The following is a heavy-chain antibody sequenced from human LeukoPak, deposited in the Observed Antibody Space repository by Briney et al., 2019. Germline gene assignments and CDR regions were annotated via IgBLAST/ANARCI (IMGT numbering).Heavy chain of an antibody. J-gene: IGHJ4*02. CDR1: GYTFTGYY. CDR2: INPNNGGT. Sequence: ASVKVSCKASGYTFTGYYMHWVRQAPGQGLEWMGRINPNNGGTNYAHKFQGRVTMTGDTSISTAYMELSSLRSDDTAVYYCTRESGSYHGNDYWGQGTLVTVSS. CDR3: TRESGSYHGNDY. D-gene: IGHD1-26*01. V-gene: IGHV1-2*06.